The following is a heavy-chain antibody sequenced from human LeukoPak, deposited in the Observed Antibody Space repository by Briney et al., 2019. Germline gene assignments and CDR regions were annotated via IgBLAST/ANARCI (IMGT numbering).Heavy chain of an antibody. J-gene: IGHJ2*01. V-gene: IGHV3-53*01. CDR1: GFTVSSNY. CDR3: VRVWHWYYDL. CDR2: IYSGGTT. D-gene: IGHD2-21*01. Sequence: PGGSLRLSCAASGFTVSSNYMAWVRQAPGKGLEWVSVIYSGGTTSYADSAKGRFTISRDNSENTLYFQMNSLRVEDTAVYYCVRVWHWYYDLWGRGTLVTVSS.